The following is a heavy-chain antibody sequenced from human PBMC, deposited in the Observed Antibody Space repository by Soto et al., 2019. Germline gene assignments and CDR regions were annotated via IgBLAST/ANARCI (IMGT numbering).Heavy chain of an antibody. CDR3: ARGYRQKQINWFDP. J-gene: IGHJ5*02. D-gene: IGHD3-16*02. Sequence: PGGSLRLSCAASGFTFSDYYMSWIRQAPGKGLEWVSYISSSGSTIYYADSVKGRFTISRDNAKNSLYLQMNSLRAEDTAVYYCARGYRQKQINWFDPWGQGTLVTVSS. CDR2: ISSSGSTI. CDR1: GFTFSDYY. V-gene: IGHV3-11*01.